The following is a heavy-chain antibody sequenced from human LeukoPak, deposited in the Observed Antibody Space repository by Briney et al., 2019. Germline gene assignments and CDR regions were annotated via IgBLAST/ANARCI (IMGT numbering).Heavy chain of an antibody. CDR1: GFTFSSYG. D-gene: IGHD5-18*01. Sequence: GGSLRLSCAASGFTFSSYGMHWVRQAPGKGLEWVAFIRYDGSNKYYADSVKGRFTISRDNSKNTLYPQMNSLRAEDTAVYYCAKERDTAMVTIDYWGQGTLVTVSS. J-gene: IGHJ4*02. CDR2: IRYDGSNK. CDR3: AKERDTAMVTIDY. V-gene: IGHV3-30*02.